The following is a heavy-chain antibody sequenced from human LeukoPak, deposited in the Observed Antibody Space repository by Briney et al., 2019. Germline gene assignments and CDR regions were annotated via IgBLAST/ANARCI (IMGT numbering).Heavy chain of an antibody. CDR1: GFTFRTYN. CDR3: ARDPYSGSYGNYYYYFMDV. D-gene: IGHD1-26*01. Sequence: GGSLRLSCAASGFTFRTYNMNWVRQAPGKGLEWVSSITSGSSYRFYADSVKGRFTISRDNAKNSLYLQMNSLRAEDTAVYYCARDPYSGSYGNYYYYFMDVWGKGTTVTISS. J-gene: IGHJ6*03. CDR2: ITSGSSYR. V-gene: IGHV3-21*01.